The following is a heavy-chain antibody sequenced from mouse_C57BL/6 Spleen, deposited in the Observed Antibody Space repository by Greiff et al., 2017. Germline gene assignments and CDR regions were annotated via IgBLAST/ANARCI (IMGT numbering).Heavy chain of an antibody. CDR2: ISNLAYSI. CDR3: ARRGYYDYDETFAMDY. J-gene: IGHJ4*01. D-gene: IGHD2-4*01. CDR1: GFTFSDYG. V-gene: IGHV5-15*01. Sequence: EVQLVESGGGLVQPGGSLKLSCAASGFTFSDYGMAWVRQAPRKGPEWVAFISNLAYSIYYADTVTGRFTISRENAKNTLYLEMSSLRSEDTAMYYCARRGYYDYDETFAMDYWGQGTSVTVSS.